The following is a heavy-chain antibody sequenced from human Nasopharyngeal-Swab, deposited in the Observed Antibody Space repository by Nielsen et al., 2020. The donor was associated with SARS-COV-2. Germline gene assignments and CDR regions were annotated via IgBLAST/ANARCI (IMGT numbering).Heavy chain of an antibody. V-gene: IGHV5-51*01. Sequence: GESLKISCKGSGYIFTSYWLGWVRQMPGKGLEWMGIIYPGDSDTRYSPSFQGQVTISADKSISTAYLQWSSLKASDTAMYYCARLSIVVVTAIPARFDYWGQGTLVTVSS. CDR1: GYIFTSYW. J-gene: IGHJ4*02. D-gene: IGHD2-21*02. CDR2: IYPGDSDT. CDR3: ARLSIVVVTAIPARFDY.